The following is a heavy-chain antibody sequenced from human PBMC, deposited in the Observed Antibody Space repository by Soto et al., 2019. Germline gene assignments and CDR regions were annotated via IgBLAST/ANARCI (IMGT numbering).Heavy chain of an antibody. CDR1: GDSVSSNSAA. V-gene: IGHV6-1*01. CDR3: ARTTHLNYYYGMDV. J-gene: IGHJ6*02. Sequence: SQTLSLTCAISGDSVSSNSAAWNWIRKSPSRGLEWLGRTYYRSKGYNDYAVSVKSRITINPDTSKNQFSLQLNSVTPEDTAVYYCARTTHLNYYYGMDVWGQGTTVTVSS. CDR2: TYYRSKGYN.